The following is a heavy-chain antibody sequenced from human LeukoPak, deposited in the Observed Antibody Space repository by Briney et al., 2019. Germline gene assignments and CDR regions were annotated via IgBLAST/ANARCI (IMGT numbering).Heavy chain of an antibody. CDR2: ISSNGGST. V-gene: IGHV3-64*01. CDR1: GFTFSSYA. CDR3: ARGGGPYGITMVREDDAFDI. D-gene: IGHD3-10*01. J-gene: IGHJ3*02. Sequence: PGGSLRLSCAASGFTFSSYAMHWVRQAPGKGLEYVSAISSNGGSTYYANSVKGRFTIARDKSKNTLYLHMGSLRAEDMAVYYCARGGGPYGITMVREDDAFDIWGQGTMVTVSS.